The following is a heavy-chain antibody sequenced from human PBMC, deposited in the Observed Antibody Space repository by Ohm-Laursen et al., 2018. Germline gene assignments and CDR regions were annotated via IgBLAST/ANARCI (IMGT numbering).Heavy chain of an antibody. CDR2: ISGSGGST. Sequence: SLRLSCTASGFTFSSYAMSWVRQAPGKGLEWVSAISGSGGSTYYADSVKGRFTISRDNAKKSLYLQMNSLRAEDTAVYYCARGTRGPDYWGQGTLVTVSS. CDR3: ARGTRGPDY. V-gene: IGHV3-23*01. CDR1: GFTFSSYA. J-gene: IGHJ4*02. D-gene: IGHD5-12*01.